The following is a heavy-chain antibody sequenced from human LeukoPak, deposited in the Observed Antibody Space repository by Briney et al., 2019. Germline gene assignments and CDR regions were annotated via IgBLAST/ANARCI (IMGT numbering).Heavy chain of an antibody. CDR2: IFTSGST. CDR1: GGSISSGSYY. Sequence: PSETLSLTCTVSGGSISSGSYYWSWIRQPAGKGLEWIGRIFTSGSTNYNPSLKSRVTISVDTSKNQFSLKLSSVTAADTAVYYCARASGYCSSTSCHALDYWGQGTLVTVSS. J-gene: IGHJ4*02. CDR3: ARASGYCSSTSCHALDY. V-gene: IGHV4-61*02. D-gene: IGHD2-2*01.